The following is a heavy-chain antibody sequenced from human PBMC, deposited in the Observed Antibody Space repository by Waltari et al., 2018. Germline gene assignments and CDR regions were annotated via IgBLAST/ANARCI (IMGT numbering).Heavy chain of an antibody. D-gene: IGHD6-13*01. Sequence: EVQLLESGGGFVQPGGSLRLSCAASGFTFTSYAMHWVRQAPGKGVEWVSGIRGSGGSTYYVDSMRGRFSISRDNSKNTLYLQMNSLRDEDTAVYYCAKGKYPEQQPSTGYMDVWGQGTTLTVSS. CDR3: AKGKYPEQQPSTGYMDV. CDR1: GFTFTSYA. V-gene: IGHV3-23*01. J-gene: IGHJ6*02. CDR2: IRGSGGST.